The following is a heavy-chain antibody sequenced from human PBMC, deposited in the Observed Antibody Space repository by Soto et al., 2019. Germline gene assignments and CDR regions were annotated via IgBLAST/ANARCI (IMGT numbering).Heavy chain of an antibody. D-gene: IGHD2-2*01. Sequence: PSETLSLTCSVSGGSIGGYYGSWIRQPPGKGLEWIGYIYYSGSTNYNPSLKSRVTISVDTSKNQFSLKLSSVTAADTAVYYCARVLLVPAAMNYYYGMDVWGQGTTVTVSS. CDR3: ARVLLVPAAMNYYYGMDV. J-gene: IGHJ6*02. V-gene: IGHV4-59*01. CDR1: GGSIGGYY. CDR2: IYYSGST.